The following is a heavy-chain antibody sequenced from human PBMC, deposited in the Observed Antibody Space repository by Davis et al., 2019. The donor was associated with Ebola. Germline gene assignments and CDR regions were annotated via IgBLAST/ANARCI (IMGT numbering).Heavy chain of an antibody. J-gene: IGHJ1*01. CDR2: INPSGGST. CDR1: GYTFTSYY. CDR3: ARGPRYCGGDCYTTIQH. D-gene: IGHD2-21*01. V-gene: IGHV1-46*01. Sequence: ASVKVSCKASGYTFTSYYMHWVRQAPGQGLEWMGIINPSGGSTSYAQKFQGRVTMTRDTSTSTVYMELSSLRSEDTAVYYCARGPRYCGGDCYTTIQHWGQGTLVTVSS.